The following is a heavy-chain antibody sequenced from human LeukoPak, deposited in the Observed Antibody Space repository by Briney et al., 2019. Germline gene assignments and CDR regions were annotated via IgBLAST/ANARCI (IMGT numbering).Heavy chain of an antibody. CDR1: GFTFSKAW. Sequence: GGSLRLSCAASGFTFSKAWMSWVRQAPGKGLEWVGRIKSKTDGGTDYAAAAKGRFTISRDDSKNTLYLQMNSLKTEDTAVYYCTTDPFQNIVVVPAAIIKMDYWGQGTLVTVAS. J-gene: IGHJ4*02. CDR3: TTDPFQNIVVVPAAIIKMDY. D-gene: IGHD2-2*01. CDR2: IKSKTDGGT. V-gene: IGHV3-15*01.